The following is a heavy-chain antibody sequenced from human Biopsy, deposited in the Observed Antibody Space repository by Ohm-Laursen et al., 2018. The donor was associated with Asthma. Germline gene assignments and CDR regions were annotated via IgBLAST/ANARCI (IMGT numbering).Heavy chain of an antibody. CDR1: GGMFGNYA. D-gene: IGHD1-26*01. Sequence: ASVKVSCNASGGMFGNYAISWVRQAPGLGLEWMGWISLNTGDANLAQKFRGWVTMTRDTSISTAYLVLSGLKSHDTAVYYCARAPYSDAIDSWGQGTLVAVSS. CDR2: ISLNTGDA. J-gene: IGHJ4*02. V-gene: IGHV1-2*04. CDR3: ARAPYSDAIDS.